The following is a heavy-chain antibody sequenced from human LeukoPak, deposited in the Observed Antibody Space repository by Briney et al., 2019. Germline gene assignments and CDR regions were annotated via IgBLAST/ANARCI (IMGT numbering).Heavy chain of an antibody. CDR1: GGIFSSYA. D-gene: IGHD2-2*01. CDR2: IIPIFGTA. Sequence: SVKVSCKASGGIFSSYAISWVRQAPGQGLEWMGGIIPIFGTANYAQKFQGRVTITADESTSTAYMELSSLRSEDTAVYYCARGGGEVVVPAYWGQGTLVTVSS. J-gene: IGHJ4*02. V-gene: IGHV1-69*13. CDR3: ARGGGEVVVPAY.